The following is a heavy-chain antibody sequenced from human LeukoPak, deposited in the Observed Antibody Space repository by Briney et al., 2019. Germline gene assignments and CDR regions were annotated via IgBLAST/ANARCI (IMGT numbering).Heavy chain of an antibody. CDR1: GGSFSGYY. V-gene: IGHV4-34*01. Sequence: SETLSLTCAVYGGSFSGYYWSWIRQPPGKGLEWIGEINHSGSTNYNPSLKSRVTISVDTSKNQFSLKLSSVTAADTAVYYCARHPANVRWAVNPRCFDPWGQGTLVTVSS. J-gene: IGHJ5*02. D-gene: IGHD3-10*01. CDR2: INHSGST. CDR3: ARHPANVRWAVNPRCFDP.